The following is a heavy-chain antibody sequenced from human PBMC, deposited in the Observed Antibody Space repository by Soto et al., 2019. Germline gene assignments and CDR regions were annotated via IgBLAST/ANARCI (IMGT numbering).Heavy chain of an antibody. CDR2: IWYDGSNQ. Sequence: QVQLVESGGGVVQPGRSLRLSCAASGFTFSSYGMHWVRQAPGKGLEWGAVIWYDGSNQNYADSVKGRFTISRDNSKNTLYLQMNGLRAEDTAVYFWARDVPYYDFRSGYYAYWGQVTLVTVSS. CDR3: ARDVPYYDFRSGYYAY. CDR1: GFTFSSYG. J-gene: IGHJ4*02. D-gene: IGHD3-3*01. V-gene: IGHV3-33*01.